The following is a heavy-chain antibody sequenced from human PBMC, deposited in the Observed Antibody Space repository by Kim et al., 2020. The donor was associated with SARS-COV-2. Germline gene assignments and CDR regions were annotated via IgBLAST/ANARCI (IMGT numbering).Heavy chain of an antibody. Sequence: GGSLRLSCAASGFTFSSYGMHWVRQAPGKGLEWVAVIWYDGSNKYYADSVKGRFTISRDNSKNTLYLQMNSLRAEDTAVSYCAREYNWNDHGAFDIWGQGTMVTVSS. CDR2: IWYDGSNK. CDR3: AREYNWNDHGAFDI. CDR1: GFTFSSYG. V-gene: IGHV3-33*01. J-gene: IGHJ3*02. D-gene: IGHD1-20*01.